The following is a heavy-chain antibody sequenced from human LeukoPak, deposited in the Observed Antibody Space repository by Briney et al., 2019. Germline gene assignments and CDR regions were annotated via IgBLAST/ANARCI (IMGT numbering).Heavy chain of an antibody. Sequence: GGSLSLSCATSGFTFSAYSVNWVRQAPGKGLEWVSSISSSSSNIYYADSVKGRFTISRDNAKNSLYLQMNSLGAEDTAVYYCARGGYFDYWGQGTLVTVSS. CDR3: ARGGYFDY. J-gene: IGHJ4*02. CDR2: ISSSSSNI. CDR1: GFTFSAYS. V-gene: IGHV3-21*01.